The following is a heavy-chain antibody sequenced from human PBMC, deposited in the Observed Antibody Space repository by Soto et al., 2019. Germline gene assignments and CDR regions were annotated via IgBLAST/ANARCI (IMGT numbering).Heavy chain of an antibody. CDR1: GGSISSGGYY. J-gene: IGHJ4*02. CDR2: IYYSGST. V-gene: IGHV4-31*03. D-gene: IGHD2-2*01. CDR3: AVVVPARVDY. Sequence: QVQLQESGPGLVKPSQTLSLTCTVSGGSISSGGYYWSWIRQHPGKGLEWIGYIYYSGSTYYNPARKSRVTISVGTSKNQFSLKLSSVTAADTAGYFSAVVVPARVDYGGQGTLVTVSS.